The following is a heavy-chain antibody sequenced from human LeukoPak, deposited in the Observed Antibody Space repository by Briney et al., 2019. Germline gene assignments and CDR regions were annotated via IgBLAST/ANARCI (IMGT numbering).Heavy chain of an antibody. V-gene: IGHV3-23*01. Sequence: GGSLRLSCAAPGFTFISYAMSLVRQAPSKGLKWVSAISGSGGSTYYADSVKGRFTISRDNSKNTLYLQMNSLRAEDTAVYYCAKDQGDFWSHFDYWGQGTLVTVSS. D-gene: IGHD3-3*01. CDR2: ISGSGGST. CDR3: AKDQGDFWSHFDY. J-gene: IGHJ4*02. CDR1: GFTFISYA.